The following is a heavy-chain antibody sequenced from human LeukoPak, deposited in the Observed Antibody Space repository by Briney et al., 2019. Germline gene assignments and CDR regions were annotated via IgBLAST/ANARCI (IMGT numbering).Heavy chain of an antibody. D-gene: IGHD3-3*01. CDR2: IYYSGST. CDR3: AREPGGDFWSGYYKGNWFDP. Sequence: SETLSLTCTVSGGSISSYYWSWIRQPPGKGLEWIGYIYYSGSTNYNPSLKSRVTISVDTSKNQFSLKLSSVTAADTAVYYCAREPGGDFWSGYYKGNWFDPWGQGTLVTVSP. CDR1: GGSISSYY. V-gene: IGHV4-59*01. J-gene: IGHJ5*02.